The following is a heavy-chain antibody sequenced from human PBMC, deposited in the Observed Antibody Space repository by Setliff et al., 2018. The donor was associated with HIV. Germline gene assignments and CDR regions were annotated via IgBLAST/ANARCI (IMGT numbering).Heavy chain of an antibody. CDR2: IKPDGSEK. CDR1: GFTFSNSW. J-gene: IGHJ3*02. Sequence: PGGSLRLSCAASGFTFSNSWRSWVRLTPGKGLEWVANIKPDGSEKYYVDSVKGRFTISRDNAENSLYLQMNSLRAEDTAVYYCARDYVWGRRAFDIWGPGTMGT. V-gene: IGHV3-7*01. D-gene: IGHD3-16*01. CDR3: ARDYVWGRRAFDI.